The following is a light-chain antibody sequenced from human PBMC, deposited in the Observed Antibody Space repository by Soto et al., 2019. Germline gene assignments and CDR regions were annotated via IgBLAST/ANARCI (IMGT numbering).Light chain of an antibody. Sequence: IVLTQSPGTLSLSPGERATLSCRASQSVISTYLAWYKQQPGQAPRPLLYGASITATGITDRFSGSGSGTDFTLTITRLEPEDFAVYFCQQFGSSRTTFGQGTKLDIK. CDR3: QQFGSSRTT. J-gene: IGKJ2*01. V-gene: IGKV3-20*01. CDR1: QSVISTY. CDR2: GAS.